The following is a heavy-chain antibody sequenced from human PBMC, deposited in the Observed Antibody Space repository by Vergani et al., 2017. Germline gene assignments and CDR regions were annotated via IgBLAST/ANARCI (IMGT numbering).Heavy chain of an antibody. Sequence: EVQLVQSGAEVKKPGVSLRISCKGSGYSFTSYWISWVRQMPGKGLEWMGWIDPSDSYTNYSPSLQGHVTISADKSISTAYLQWSSLKASDTAMYYCAIGENNTTSGYYGMDVWGQGTMVTVSS. CDR1: GYSFTSYW. CDR3: AIGENNTTSGYYGMDV. D-gene: IGHD1-26*01. V-gene: IGHV5-10-1*01. CDR2: IDPSDSYT. J-gene: IGHJ6*02.